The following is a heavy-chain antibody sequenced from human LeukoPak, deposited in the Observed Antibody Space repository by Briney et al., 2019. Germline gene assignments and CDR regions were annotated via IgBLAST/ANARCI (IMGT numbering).Heavy chain of an antibody. Sequence: SETLSLTCSVSGGSISSSSYFWGWIRQPPGKGLEWIGSIFYSGSTCYNPSLKSRVTISVDTSNNQFSLKLSSVTAADTAVYYCARIYCSSSTCYFPSWFDPWGQGILVTVSS. CDR2: IFYSGST. D-gene: IGHD2-2*01. CDR3: ARIYCSSSTCYFPSWFDP. J-gene: IGHJ5*02. V-gene: IGHV4-39*01. CDR1: GGSISSSSYF.